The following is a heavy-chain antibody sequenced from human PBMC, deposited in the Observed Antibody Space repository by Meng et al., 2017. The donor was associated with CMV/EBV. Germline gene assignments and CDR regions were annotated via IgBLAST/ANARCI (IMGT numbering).Heavy chain of an antibody. V-gene: IGHV4-39*01. CDR1: GDSIRNSNYY. D-gene: IGHD3-3*01. J-gene: IGHJ3*02. CDR3: ASRHSGYYEGYDM. Sequence: SETLSLTCTVSGDSIRNSNYYWDWIRQPPGKGLEWIGNIYYSGNTDYNPSLKSRVTISVDTSKNQFSLRLRSVTAADTAVYYCASRHSGYYEGYDMWGQGTMVTVSS. CDR2: IYYSGNT.